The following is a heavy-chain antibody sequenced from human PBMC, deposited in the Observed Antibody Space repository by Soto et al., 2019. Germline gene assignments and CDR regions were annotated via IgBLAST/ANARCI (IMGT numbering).Heavy chain of an antibody. J-gene: IGHJ6*03. Sequence: QVQLVESGGGVVQPGRSLRLSCAASGFTFSSYGMHWVRQAPGKGLEWVAVIWYDGSNKYYADSVKGPFTISRDNSKYTLYLQMNSLRAEDTAVYYCARGRGGSSWYYYYMDVWGKGTTVTVSS. V-gene: IGHV3-33*01. CDR2: IWYDGSNK. CDR3: ARGRGGSSWYYYYMDV. D-gene: IGHD6-13*01. CDR1: GFTFSSYG.